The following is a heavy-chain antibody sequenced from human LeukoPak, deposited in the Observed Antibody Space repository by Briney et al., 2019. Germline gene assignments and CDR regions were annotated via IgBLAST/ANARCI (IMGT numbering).Heavy chain of an antibody. J-gene: IGHJ4*02. D-gene: IGHD3-22*01. CDR3: GKDYYSDTSGYYGWIDQ. Sequence: GGSLRLSCAASGFTFDDYSMHWVRQAPGKGLEWVSLISWDGGSAYYADSVKGRFTISRDNSKNFLYLQMNSLRTEDTALYYCGKDYYSDTSGYYGWIDQWGQGTLVTVSS. CDR2: ISWDGGSA. CDR1: GFTFDDYS. V-gene: IGHV3-43*01.